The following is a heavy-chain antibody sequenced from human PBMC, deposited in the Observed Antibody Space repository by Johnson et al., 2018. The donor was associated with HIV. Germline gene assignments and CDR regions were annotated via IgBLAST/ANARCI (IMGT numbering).Heavy chain of an antibody. CDR1: GFTFDDYG. CDR3: ARASVQLELRDWLLDAFDI. D-gene: IGHD1-26*01. V-gene: IGHV3-20*04. Sequence: VQLVESGGSVVRPGESLRLSCAASGFTFDDYGMSWVRQTPGKGLEWVSGINWNGGSTGYADSVKGRFTISRDNAKNSLYLQMNGLRAEDTALYYCARASVQLELRDWLLDAFDIWGQGTMVTVSS. CDR2: INWNGGST. J-gene: IGHJ3*02.